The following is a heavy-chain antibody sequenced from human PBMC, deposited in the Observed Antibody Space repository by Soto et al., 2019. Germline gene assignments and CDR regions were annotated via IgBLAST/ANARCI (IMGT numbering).Heavy chain of an antibody. D-gene: IGHD3-3*01. J-gene: IGHJ6*02. V-gene: IGHV3-23*01. Sequence: EVQLLESGGGLVQPGGSLRLSCAASGFTFSTYAMGWVRQAPGKGLEWVSAISGSGGSTYYADSVKGRFTISRDNSKNMLYLQMNSLRAEDTDVSYCANTGYWRGYVRPRYQNYYGMDVWCQGCTVTVS. CDR1: GFTFSTYA. CDR3: ANTGYWRGYVRPRYQNYYGMDV. CDR2: ISGSGGST.